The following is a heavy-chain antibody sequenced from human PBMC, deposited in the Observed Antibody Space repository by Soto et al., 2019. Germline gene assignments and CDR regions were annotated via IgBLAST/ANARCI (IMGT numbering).Heavy chain of an antibody. J-gene: IGHJ4*02. CDR2: MNPNSGNT. CDR3: ASGHPGGWYPDGRGDY. CDR1: GYTFTSYD. Sequence: QVQLVQSGAEVKKPGASVKVSCKASGYTFTSYDINWVRQATGQGLEWMGWMNPNSGNTGYAQKFQGRVTMTRNTTIXXAYMELSSLRSEDTAVYYCASGHPGGWYPDGRGDYWGQRTLVTVST. D-gene: IGHD6-19*01. V-gene: IGHV1-8*01.